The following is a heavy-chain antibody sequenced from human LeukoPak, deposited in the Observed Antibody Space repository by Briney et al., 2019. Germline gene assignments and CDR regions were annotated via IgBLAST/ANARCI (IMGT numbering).Heavy chain of an antibody. CDR1: KFVFSNYW. Sequence: GGSLRLSCAASKFVFSNYWMTWVRQAPGKGLEWVANIKQDGSEKYYVDSVKGRFTISRDNARNSLYLQMNSLRAEDTAVYYCAREPAYGMDVWGQGTTVTVSS. CDR3: AREPAYGMDV. CDR2: IKQDGSEK. V-gene: IGHV3-7*01. J-gene: IGHJ6*02.